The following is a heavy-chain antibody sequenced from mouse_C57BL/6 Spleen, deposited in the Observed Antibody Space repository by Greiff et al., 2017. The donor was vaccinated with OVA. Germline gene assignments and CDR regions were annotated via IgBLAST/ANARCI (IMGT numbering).Heavy chain of an antibody. Sequence: EVQLQQSGPELVKPGASVKISCKASGYTFTDYYMNWVKQSHGKSLEWIGDINPNNGGTSYNQKFKGKATLTVDKSSSTAYMELRSLTSEDSADYYCARWVYYDYDGYYFDYWGQGTTLTVSS. J-gene: IGHJ2*01. V-gene: IGHV1-26*01. CDR1: GYTFTDYY. CDR3: ARWVYYDYDGYYFDY. D-gene: IGHD2-4*01. CDR2: INPNNGGT.